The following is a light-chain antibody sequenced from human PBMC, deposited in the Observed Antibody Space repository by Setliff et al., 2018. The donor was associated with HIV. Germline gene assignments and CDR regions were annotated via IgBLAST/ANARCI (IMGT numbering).Light chain of an antibody. CDR3: CSNTGSNTYV. V-gene: IGLV2-23*01. Sequence: ALTQPASVSGSPGQSITISCTGTSSDIGRYNLVSWYQQYPGKPPKLMIYQASKRPSGVSNRFSGSKSGNTASLTISGLQAEDEADYYCCSNTGSNTYVFGTGTKVTVL. CDR1: SSDIGRYNL. J-gene: IGLJ1*01. CDR2: QAS.